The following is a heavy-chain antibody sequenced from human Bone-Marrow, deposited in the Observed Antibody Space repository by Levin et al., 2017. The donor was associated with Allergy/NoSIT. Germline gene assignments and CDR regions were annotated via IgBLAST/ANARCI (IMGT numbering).Heavy chain of an antibody. CDR3: AKEASNYYGAGRADLDV. D-gene: IGHD3-10*01. CDR1: GFNFNDYA. Sequence: GGSLRLSCAASGFNFNDYAMHWVRQVPGKGLEWVSGITWNSDRVNYADSVKGRFIISRDNAKNSLYLQMNGLRAEDMAFYYCAKEASNYYGAGRADLDVWGQGTTVIVSS. V-gene: IGHV3-9*03. CDR2: ITWNSDRV. J-gene: IGHJ6*02.